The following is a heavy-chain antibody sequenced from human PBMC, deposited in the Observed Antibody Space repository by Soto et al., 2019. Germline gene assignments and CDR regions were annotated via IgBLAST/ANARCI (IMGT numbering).Heavy chain of an antibody. V-gene: IGHV3-21*01. D-gene: IGHD6-13*01. CDR2: ISSGGEYV. Sequence: EVQLVEAGGGLVNPGGSLRLSCAASGLTFSTYGMNWVRQAPGKGLEWVSSISSGGEYVGYEDSVKGRLTISRVKAKNSLYLQLDSLRVEDTAVYYCATDGAAGAAMGVWGQGTTVPVSS. CDR1: GLTFSTYG. CDR3: ATDGAAGAAMGV. J-gene: IGHJ6*02.